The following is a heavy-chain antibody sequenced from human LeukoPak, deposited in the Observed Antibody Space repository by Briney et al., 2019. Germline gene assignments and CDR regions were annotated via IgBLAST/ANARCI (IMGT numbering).Heavy chain of an antibody. J-gene: IGHJ4*02. CDR1: GGTFSSYA. CDR2: INPSGGST. V-gene: IGHV1-46*01. CDR3: ATGSRGSGSYYNPPCDY. Sequence: ASVKVSCKASGGTFSSYAISWVRQAPGQGLEWMGIINPSGGSTSYAQKFQGRVTMTRDTSTSTVYMELSSLRSEDTAVYYCATGSRGSGSYYNPPCDYWGQGTLVTVSS. D-gene: IGHD3-10*01.